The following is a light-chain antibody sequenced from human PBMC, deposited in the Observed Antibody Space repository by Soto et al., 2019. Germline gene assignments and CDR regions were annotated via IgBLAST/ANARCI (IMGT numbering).Light chain of an antibody. Sequence: DIHMTQSPSTLPASVGDRVSITCRASHSISNWLAWYQQKPGTAPKVLIYHASNLQSGVPSRFSGSGSGTDFTLTISCLQSEDFATYYCQQYYSYPPWTFGQGTKVDIK. V-gene: IGKV1-5*01. J-gene: IGKJ1*01. CDR3: QQYYSYPPWT. CDR2: HAS. CDR1: HSISNW.